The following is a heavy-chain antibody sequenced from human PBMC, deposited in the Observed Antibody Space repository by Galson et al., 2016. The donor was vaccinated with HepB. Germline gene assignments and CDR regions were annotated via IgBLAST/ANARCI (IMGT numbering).Heavy chain of an antibody. CDR3: ARGGTYTIFGVVPFDY. CDR1: GYTFTNYG. V-gene: IGHV1-18*01. D-gene: IGHD3-3*01. Sequence: SVKVSCKASGYTFTNYGISWVRQAPGQGLEWMGWISAFNGNTKYAQKLQARVTMTTDTSTSTAYMELRSLRSDDTAVYYCARGGTYTIFGVVPFDYWGQGTLVTVSS. J-gene: IGHJ4*02. CDR2: ISAFNGNT.